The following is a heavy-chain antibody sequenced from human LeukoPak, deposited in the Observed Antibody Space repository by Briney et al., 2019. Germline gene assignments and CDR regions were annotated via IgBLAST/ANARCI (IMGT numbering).Heavy chain of an antibody. CDR1: GGSISSYY. D-gene: IGHD4-17*01. CDR2: IYYSGST. V-gene: IGHV4-59*01. Sequence: SETLSLTCTVSGGSISSYYWSWIRQPPGKGLEWIGYIYYSGSTNYNPSLKSRVTISVDTSKNQFSLKLSSVTAADTAVYYCARLYGDYVQLLGYWGQGTLVTVSS. CDR3: ARLYGDYVQLLGY. J-gene: IGHJ4*02.